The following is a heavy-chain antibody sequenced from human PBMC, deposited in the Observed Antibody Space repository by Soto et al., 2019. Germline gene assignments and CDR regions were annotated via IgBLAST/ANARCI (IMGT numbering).Heavy chain of an antibody. Sequence: PGGSLRLSCAASGFTFSSYAMSWVRQAPGKGLEWVSSISSTTNYIYYGDSMKGRFTISRDNAKNSLYLEMNSLRAEDTAVYYCARDGMATTPFDYWGQGTLVTVSS. J-gene: IGHJ4*02. D-gene: IGHD1-1*01. CDR2: ISSTTNYI. CDR1: GFTFSSYA. CDR3: ARDGMATTPFDY. V-gene: IGHV3-21*06.